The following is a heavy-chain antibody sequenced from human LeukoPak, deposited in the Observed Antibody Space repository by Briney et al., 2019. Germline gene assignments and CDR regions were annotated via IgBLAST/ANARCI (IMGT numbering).Heavy chain of an antibody. J-gene: IGHJ3*02. CDR3: ARGYEDSGLVVVPAAMEKAFDI. CDR2: IYSGGST. V-gene: IGHV3-53*01. CDR1: GFTVSSNH. Sequence: GGSLRLSCAASGFTVSSNHMSWVRQAPGKGLEWVSVIYSGGSTYYADSVKGRFTISRDNSKNTLYLQMNSLRAEDTAVYYCARGYEDSGLVVVPAAMEKAFDIWGQGTMVTVSS. D-gene: IGHD2-2*01.